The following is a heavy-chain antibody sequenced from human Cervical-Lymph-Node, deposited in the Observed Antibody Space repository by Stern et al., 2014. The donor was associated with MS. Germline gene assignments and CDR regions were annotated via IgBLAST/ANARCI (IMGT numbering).Heavy chain of an antibody. D-gene: IGHD2-2*01. CDR2: ISSRGSTI. CDR3: ARGPRVPAVIPDFDY. Sequence: VQLVESGGGLVKPGGSLRLSCAASGFTFSDYYMSWIRQAPGKGLEGGSYISSRGSTIYYADSVKGRFTISRDNAKNSLYLQMNSLRAEDTAVYYCARGPRVPAVIPDFDYWGQGTLVTVSS. J-gene: IGHJ4*02. CDR1: GFTFSDYY. V-gene: IGHV3-11*01.